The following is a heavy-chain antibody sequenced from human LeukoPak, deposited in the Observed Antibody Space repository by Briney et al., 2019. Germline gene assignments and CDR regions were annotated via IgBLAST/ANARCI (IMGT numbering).Heavy chain of an antibody. CDR3: ARGYTCGY. J-gene: IGHJ4*02. CDR2: IKEDGSEI. D-gene: IGHD5-18*01. CDR1: GFTFSTYW. V-gene: IGHV3-7*04. Sequence: GGSLRLSCAASGFTFSTYWMSWVRQAPGKGLEWVANIKEDGSEINYADSVRGRFTISRDNAKNSLYLQMNSLRAEDTAVYYCARGYTCGYWGQGTLVIVTS.